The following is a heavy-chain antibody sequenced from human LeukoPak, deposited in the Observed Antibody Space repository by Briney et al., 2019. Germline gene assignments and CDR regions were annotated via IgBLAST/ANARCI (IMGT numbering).Heavy chain of an antibody. V-gene: IGHV3-48*03. CDR3: ARENPTYGFDP. CDR2: IDRSGSTM. D-gene: IGHD3-16*01. CDR1: GFIFSSYE. J-gene: IGHJ5*02. Sequence: GGSLRLSCAASGFIFSSYEMNWVRQAPGKGLEWVSYIDRSGSTMHYADSVRGRFTISRDNAKYSVGLQMNSLTAEDTAVYYCARENPTYGFDPWGQGTLVIVSS.